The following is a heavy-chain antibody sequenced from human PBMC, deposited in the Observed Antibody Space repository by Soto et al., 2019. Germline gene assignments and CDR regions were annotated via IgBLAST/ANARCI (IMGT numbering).Heavy chain of an antibody. CDR1: DGSISSYY. CDR2: IFYTGST. CDR3: ARHYPLGNNWNYFEY. Sequence: QVQLQESGPGLVKPSETLSLTCTVSDGSISSYYWGWIRQPPGKGLEWIGYIFYTGSTNYNPSLNCRVTISVDTSKNQFSLKLSSVTAADTAVYYCARHYPLGNNWNYFEYWGQGTLVTVSS. V-gene: IGHV4-59*08. D-gene: IGHD1-1*01. J-gene: IGHJ4*02.